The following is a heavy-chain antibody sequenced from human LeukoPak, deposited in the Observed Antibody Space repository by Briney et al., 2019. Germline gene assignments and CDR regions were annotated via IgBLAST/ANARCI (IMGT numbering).Heavy chain of an antibody. D-gene: IGHD1-26*01. Sequence: ASVNVSCKASGYTFTTDAMHWVRQAPGQRPEWMGWVNAGNGNAKYSERFQGRVTITGDTSASTAYMELNSLTSEDTAVYYCARDEGGRGGSYFYYWGQGTLVTVSS. V-gene: IGHV1-3*01. CDR3: ARDEGGRGGSYFYY. CDR2: VNAGNGNA. CDR1: GYTFTTDA. J-gene: IGHJ4*02.